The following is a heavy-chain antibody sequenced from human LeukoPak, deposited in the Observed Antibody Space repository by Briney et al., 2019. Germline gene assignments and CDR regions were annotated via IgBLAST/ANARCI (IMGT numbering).Heavy chain of an antibody. Sequence: GGSLRLSCEAPGITISNAWMSWVRQAPGKGLEWVGRIKSKSGGGTTDYAAPVKGRFTISRDDSKNTLYLQMNSLLIEDTAVYYCTTPPDWGQGTLVTVSS. CDR1: GITISNAW. V-gene: IGHV3-15*01. CDR2: IKSKSGGGTT. J-gene: IGHJ4*02. CDR3: TTPPD.